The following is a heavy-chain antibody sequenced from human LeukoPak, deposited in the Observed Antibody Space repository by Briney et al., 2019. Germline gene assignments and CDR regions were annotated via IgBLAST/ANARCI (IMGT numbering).Heavy chain of an antibody. Sequence: PSGTLSLTCAVSGGSISSSNWWSWVRQPPGKGLEWIGEIYHSGSTNYNPSLKSRVTISVDKSKNQFSLKLSSVTAADTAVYYCARDLYDSSDFSYYYYYYGMDVWGQGTTVTVSS. V-gene: IGHV4-4*02. CDR1: GGSISSSNW. D-gene: IGHD3-22*01. J-gene: IGHJ6*02. CDR2: IYHSGST. CDR3: ARDLYDSSDFSYYYYYYGMDV.